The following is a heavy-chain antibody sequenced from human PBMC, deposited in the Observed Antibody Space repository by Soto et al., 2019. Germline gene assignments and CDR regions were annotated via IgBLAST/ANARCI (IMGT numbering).Heavy chain of an antibody. V-gene: IGHV4-4*02. Sequence: SETLSLTCAGSGGSISSGNWWSWVRQPPGKGLEWIGEIYHIGSTNYNPSLKSRVTISVDKSKNQFSLKLSSVTAADTAVYYCARIYGSGTYYYYYGMDVWGQGTTVT. J-gene: IGHJ6*02. D-gene: IGHD3-10*01. CDR3: ARIYGSGTYYYYYGMDV. CDR2: IYHIGST. CDR1: GGSISSGNW.